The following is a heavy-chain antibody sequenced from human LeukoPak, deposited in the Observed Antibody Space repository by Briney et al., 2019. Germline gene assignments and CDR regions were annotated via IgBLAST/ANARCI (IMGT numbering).Heavy chain of an antibody. CDR2: ISGSGGST. D-gene: IGHD2-8*01. J-gene: IGHJ4*02. V-gene: IGHV3-23*01. CDR1: GFTFSSYA. Sequence: GGSLRLSCAASGFTFSSYAVGWVRQAPGKGLEWVSSISGSGGSTYSADSVKGRFTISKDNSKNTLYLQMNSLRAEDTALHYCAKDRSCTNDICHGDFDYWGQGTLVTVSS. CDR3: AKDRSCTNDICHGDFDY.